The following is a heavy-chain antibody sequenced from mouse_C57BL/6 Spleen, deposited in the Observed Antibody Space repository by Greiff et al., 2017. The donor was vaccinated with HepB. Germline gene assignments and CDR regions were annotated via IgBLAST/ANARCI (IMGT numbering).Heavy chain of an antibody. D-gene: IGHD1-1*01. V-gene: IGHV1-64*01. Sequence: QVQLQQPGAELVKPGASVKLSCKASGYTFTSYWMHWVKQRPGQGLEWIGMINPNSGSTNYNEKFKSKATLTVDKSSSTAYMQLSSLTSEDSAVYYCARGAITTVPSFDYWGQGTTLTVSS. J-gene: IGHJ2*01. CDR1: GYTFTSYW. CDR3: ARGAITTVPSFDY. CDR2: INPNSGST.